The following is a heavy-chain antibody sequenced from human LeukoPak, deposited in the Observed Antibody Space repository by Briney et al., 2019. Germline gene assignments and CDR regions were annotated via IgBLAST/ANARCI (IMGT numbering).Heavy chain of an antibody. CDR2: FYYGGRT. J-gene: IGHJ4*02. D-gene: IGHD4/OR15-4a*01. V-gene: IGHV4-39*01. CDR3: ARLPPTMVHIDF. CDR1: GGSIGVSSDYY. Sequence: SETLSLTCTVSGGSIGVSSDYYWGWIRQPPGKGLEWIGSFYYGGRTYYNPPLKGRVTISVDTSNNQFSLKLSSGTAADTAVYYCARLPPTMVHIDFWGQGTLVTVSS.